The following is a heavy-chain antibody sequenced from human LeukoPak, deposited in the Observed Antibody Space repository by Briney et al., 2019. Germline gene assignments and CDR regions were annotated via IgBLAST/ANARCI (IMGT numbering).Heavy chain of an antibody. Sequence: SDPLSLTCAVYGGSFNGYYWSWIRHPPGKGLEWIGEINHSGSTNYNPSLKSRVTISVDTSKNQFSLKLSSVTAADTAVYYCARRSRDGYNYFDYWGQGTLVTVSS. CDR1: GGSFNGYY. J-gene: IGHJ4*02. D-gene: IGHD5-24*01. CDR3: ARRSRDGYNYFDY. V-gene: IGHV4-34*01. CDR2: INHSGST.